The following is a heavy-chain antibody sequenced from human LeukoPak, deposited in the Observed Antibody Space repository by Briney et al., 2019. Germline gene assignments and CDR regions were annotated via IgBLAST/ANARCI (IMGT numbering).Heavy chain of an antibody. CDR1: GFTSSSYG. J-gene: IGHJ4*02. CDR2: ISYDGSYK. CDR3: ARVYSSGWHTIDY. D-gene: IGHD6-19*01. Sequence: GGSLRLSCAASGFTSSSYGMYWVRQAPGKGLEWVAVISYDGSYKYYADSVKGRFTISRDNSKNTLYVQMNSLRVEDTALYHCARVYSSGWHTIDYWGQGTLVTVSS. V-gene: IGHV3-30*03.